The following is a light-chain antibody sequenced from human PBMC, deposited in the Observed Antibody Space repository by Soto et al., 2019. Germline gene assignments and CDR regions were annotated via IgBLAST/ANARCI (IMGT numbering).Light chain of an antibody. CDR2: DAS. V-gene: IGKV1-33*01. J-gene: IGKJ4*01. CDR3: QQYDNLVT. CDR1: QDISNY. Sequence: IPLYQFLSSLSAPLVDNDTITCQASQDISNYLNWYQQKPGKAPKLLIYDASNLETWVPSRFSGSGSGTDFTFTISSLQPEDIATYYCQQYDNLVTFGGGTKVDIK.